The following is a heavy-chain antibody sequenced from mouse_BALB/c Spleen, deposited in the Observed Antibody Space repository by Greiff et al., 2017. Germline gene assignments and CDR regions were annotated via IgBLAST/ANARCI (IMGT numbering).Heavy chain of an antibody. CDR3: ARFYGQYYAMDY. J-gene: IGHJ4*01. D-gene: IGHD1-2*01. CDR2: INPDSSTI. V-gene: IGHV4-1*02. Sequence: EVKVEESGGGLVQPGGSLKLSCAASGFDFSRYWMSWVRQAPGKGLEWIGEINPDSSTINYTPSLKDKFIISRDNAKNTLYLQMSKVRSEDTALYYCARFYGQYYAMDYWGQGTSVTVSS. CDR1: GFDFSRYW.